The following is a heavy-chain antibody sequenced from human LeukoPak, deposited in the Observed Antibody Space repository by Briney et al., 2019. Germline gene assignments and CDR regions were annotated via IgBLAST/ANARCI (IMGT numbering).Heavy chain of an antibody. CDR1: GFTFNNYA. V-gene: IGHV3-23*01. J-gene: IGHJ4*02. CDR3: AKGPLITILGSLDY. CDR2: ITGSGRTT. Sequence: TGGSLRLSSAASGFTFNNYAMSWVRQAPGKGLEWVSGITGSGRTTYYADSVKGRLTISRDNSKNSLYLQINSLRAEDTADYYCAKGPLITILGSLDYWGQGTLVTVSS. D-gene: IGHD3-3*01.